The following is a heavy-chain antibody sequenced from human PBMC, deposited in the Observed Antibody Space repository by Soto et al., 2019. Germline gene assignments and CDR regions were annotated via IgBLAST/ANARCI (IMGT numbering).Heavy chain of an antibody. Sequence: GGSLRLSCAASGFTFSGSAMHWVRQASGKGLEWVGRIRSKANSYAIAYAASVKGRFTISRDDSKNTAYLQMNSLKTEDTAVYYCTRLGLGDAFYIWGQGTMVTVSS. CDR2: IRSKANSYAI. D-gene: IGHD2-8*02. CDR1: GFTFSGSA. J-gene: IGHJ3*02. CDR3: TRLGLGDAFYI. V-gene: IGHV3-73*01.